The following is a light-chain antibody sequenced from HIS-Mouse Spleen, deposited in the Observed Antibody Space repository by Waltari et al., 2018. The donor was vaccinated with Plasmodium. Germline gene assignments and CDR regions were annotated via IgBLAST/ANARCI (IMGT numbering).Light chain of an antibody. V-gene: IGKV3-15*01. J-gene: IGKJ3*01. Sequence: EIVMTQSPATLSVSPGERATLSCRASPSVSSNLAWYQQKPGQASRLLIYGASTRATGIPARFSGSGSGTEFTLTISSLQSEDFAVYYCQQYNNWSFTFGPGTKVDIK. CDR3: QQYNNWSFT. CDR2: GAS. CDR1: PSVSSN.